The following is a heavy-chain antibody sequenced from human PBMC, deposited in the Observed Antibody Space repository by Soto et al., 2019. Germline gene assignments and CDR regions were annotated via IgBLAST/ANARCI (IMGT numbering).Heavy chain of an antibody. CDR1: GFTFNNYA. Sequence: EVQLLESGGGLVQPGGSLRLSCAASGFTFNNYAMTWVRQAPGKGLEWVSAISGGGDTTSYADSVKGRFTVSREGSKNTLYLQMSSLRAEDTALYYCATGRGGSGSLTPRVDCWGQGTLVTVSS. V-gene: IGHV3-23*01. D-gene: IGHD3-10*01. J-gene: IGHJ4*02. CDR3: ATGRGGSGSLTPRVDC. CDR2: ISGGGDTT.